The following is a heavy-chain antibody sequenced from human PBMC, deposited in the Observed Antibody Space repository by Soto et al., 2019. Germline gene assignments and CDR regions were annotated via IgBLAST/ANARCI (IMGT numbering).Heavy chain of an antibody. D-gene: IGHD6-13*01. V-gene: IGHV4-59*01. CDR2: IYYSGST. J-gene: IGHJ5*02. CDR1: GGSITNYY. CDR3: ARDLTSSPNWFDP. Sequence: SETLSLTCSVSGGSITNYYCSRIRQPPFKGLEWIGYIYYSGSTKYNPSLKSRVNISVDMSKNQFSLQLSSLTAADTAVYYCARDLTSSPNWFDPWGQGTLVTVS.